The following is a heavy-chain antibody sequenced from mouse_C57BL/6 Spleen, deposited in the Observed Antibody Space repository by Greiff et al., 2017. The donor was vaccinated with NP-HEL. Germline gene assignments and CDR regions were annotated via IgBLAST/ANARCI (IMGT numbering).Heavy chain of an antibody. Sequence: EVKLVESGGGLVKPGGSLKLSCAASGFTFSSYAMSWVRQTPEKRLAWVATISDGGSYTYYPDNVKGRFTISRDNAKNNLYLQMSHLKSEDTAMYYCARDPYYYGTSYAMDYWGQGTSVTVSS. V-gene: IGHV5-4*01. CDR1: GFTFSSYA. D-gene: IGHD1-1*01. CDR3: ARDPYYYGTSYAMDY. CDR2: ISDGGSYT. J-gene: IGHJ4*01.